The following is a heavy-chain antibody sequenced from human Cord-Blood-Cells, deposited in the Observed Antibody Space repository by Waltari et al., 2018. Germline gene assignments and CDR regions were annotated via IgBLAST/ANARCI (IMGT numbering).Heavy chain of an antibody. CDR1: GGSISSGGYS. J-gene: IGHJ3*02. V-gene: IGHV4-30-2*01. CDR2: IYHSGST. D-gene: IGHD6-6*01. CDR3: ARGVAARGPPDAFDI. Sequence: QLQLQESGSGLVKPSQTLSLTCAVSGGSISSGGYSWSWIRQPPGKGLEWIGYIYHSGSTYSNPSLKSRVTISVDRSKNQFSLKLSSVTAADTAVYYCARGVAARGPPDAFDIWGQGTMVTVSS.